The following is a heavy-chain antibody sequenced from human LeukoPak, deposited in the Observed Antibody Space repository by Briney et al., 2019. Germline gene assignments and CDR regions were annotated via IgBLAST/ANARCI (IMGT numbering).Heavy chain of an antibody. V-gene: IGHV1-2*02. CDR2: INPNSGGT. D-gene: IGHD3-16*02. J-gene: IGHJ4*02. CDR1: GYTFTGYY. CDR3: VRVRRLRLGELSLPH. Sequence: GASVKVSCKASGYTFTGYYMHWVRQAPGQGLEWMGWINPNSGGTNYAQKFQGRVTMTRDTSISTAYMELSRLRSDDTAVYYCVRVRRLRLGELSLPHWGQGTLVTVSS.